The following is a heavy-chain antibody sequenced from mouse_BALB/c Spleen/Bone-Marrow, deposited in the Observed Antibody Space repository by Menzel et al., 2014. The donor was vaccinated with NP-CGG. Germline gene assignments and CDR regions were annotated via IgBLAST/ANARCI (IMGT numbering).Heavy chain of an antibody. D-gene: IGHD2-4*01. J-gene: IGHJ3*01. CDR2: RRSKSNNYAT. Sequence: DVKLVESGGGLVQPKGSLKLSCAASGFTFNTYAMNWVRQAPGKGLEWVARRRSKSNNYATYYADSVKDRFTISRDDSQSMLYLQMNNLKTEDTAMYYCVRQNYDYAWFAYWGQGTLVTVSA. CDR3: VRQNYDYAWFAY. V-gene: IGHV10-1*02. CDR1: GFTFNTYA.